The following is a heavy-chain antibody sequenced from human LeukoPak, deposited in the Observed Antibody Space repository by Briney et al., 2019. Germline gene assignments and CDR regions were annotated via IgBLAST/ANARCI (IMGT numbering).Heavy chain of an antibody. CDR1: GFTFSSYS. J-gene: IGHJ3*02. CDR3: RGRLGGPPDAFDI. D-gene: IGHD1-26*01. CDR2: ISYDGSNK. V-gene: IGHV3-30*03. Sequence: PGGSLRLSCAASGFTFSSYSMNWVRQAPGKGLEWVAVISYDGSNKYYADSVKGRFTISRDNSKNTLYLQMNSLRAEDTAVYYCRGRLGGPPDAFDIWGQGTMVTVSS.